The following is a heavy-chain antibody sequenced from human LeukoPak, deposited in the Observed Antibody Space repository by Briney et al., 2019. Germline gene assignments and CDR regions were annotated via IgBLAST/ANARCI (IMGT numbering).Heavy chain of an antibody. V-gene: IGHV4-59*01. CDR2: IYYSGST. Sequence: SETLSLTCTVSGGSISSYYWSWIRQPPGKGLEWLGYIYYSGSTNYNPSLKSRVTISVDTSKNQFSLKLSSVTAADTAVYYCARDGRRGSGSQRPYYYYYYMDVWGKGTTVTVSS. J-gene: IGHJ6*03. CDR1: GGSISSYY. D-gene: IGHD3-10*01. CDR3: ARDGRRGSGSQRPYYYYYYMDV.